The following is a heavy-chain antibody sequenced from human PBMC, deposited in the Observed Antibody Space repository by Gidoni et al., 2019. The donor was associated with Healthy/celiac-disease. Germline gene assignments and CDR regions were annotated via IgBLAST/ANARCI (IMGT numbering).Heavy chain of an antibody. J-gene: IGHJ4*02. V-gene: IGHV4-59*08. D-gene: IGHD3-3*01. Sequence: QVQLQESGPGLVKPSETLSLTCTVPGGPISSYYWSWIRQPPGKGLELLGYIYYRGSTNYNPSLKSRVTISVDTSKNQFSLKLSSVTAADTAVYYCARHRRQGGGTIFGVAHGFDYWGQGTLVTVSS. CDR1: GGPISSYY. CDR2: IYYRGST. CDR3: ARHRRQGGGTIFGVAHGFDY.